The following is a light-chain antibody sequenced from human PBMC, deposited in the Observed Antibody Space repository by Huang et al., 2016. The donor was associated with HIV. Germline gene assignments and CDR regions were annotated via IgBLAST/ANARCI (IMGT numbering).Light chain of an antibody. Sequence: EIVLTQSPGTLSLSPGERATLSCWAIQSVNPYYFAWYQQKPGQDPRRLVFGASSRATGVPDRLSGSGSGTDFTLTISRLEPEDSAMYYCLQCGSSSFTFGGGTKVEIK. V-gene: IGKV3-20*01. J-gene: IGKJ4*01. CDR2: GAS. CDR3: LQCGSSSFT. CDR1: QSVNPYY.